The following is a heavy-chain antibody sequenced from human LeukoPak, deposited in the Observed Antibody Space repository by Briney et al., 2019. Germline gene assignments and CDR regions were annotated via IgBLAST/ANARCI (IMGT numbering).Heavy chain of an antibody. D-gene: IGHD6-6*01. CDR2: ISGSGGST. Sequence: PGGSLRLSCAASGFTFSSYGMSWVRQAPGKGLEWVSAISGSGGSTYYADSVKGRFTISRDNSKNTLYLQMNSLRAEDTAVYYCARDRGSSIDYWGQGTLVTVSS. V-gene: IGHV3-23*01. CDR3: ARDRGSSIDY. CDR1: GFTFSSYG. J-gene: IGHJ4*02.